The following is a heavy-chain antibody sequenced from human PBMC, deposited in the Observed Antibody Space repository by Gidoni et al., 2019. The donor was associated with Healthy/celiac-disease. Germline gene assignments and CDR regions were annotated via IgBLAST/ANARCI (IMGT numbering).Heavy chain of an antibody. CDR3: ASQGWKDNWFDP. CDR1: GGPISSGGYY. J-gene: IGHJ5*02. D-gene: IGHD1-1*01. Sequence: QVQLQESGPGLVKPSQTLSLTCTFPGGPISSGGYYLSWIRQHPGKGLEWIGYIYYSGSTYYSPALKRRVTISVDTSKNQFSLKLSSVTAADTAVYYGASQGWKDNWFDPWGQGTLVTVSS. CDR2: IYYSGST. V-gene: IGHV4-31*03.